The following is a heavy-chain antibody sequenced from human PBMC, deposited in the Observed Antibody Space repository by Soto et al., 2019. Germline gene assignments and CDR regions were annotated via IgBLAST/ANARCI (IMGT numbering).Heavy chain of an antibody. J-gene: IGHJ6*02. D-gene: IGHD3-10*01. CDR3: ARGWFGDLYYYYGMDV. CDR1: GGSFSGYY. Sequence: SETLSLTCAVYGGSFSGYYWSWLRQPPGRGLEWIGEINHSGTSNYIPSLKSRVTISVDTSKNQFSLKLSSVTAADTAVYYCARGWFGDLYYYYGMDVWGQGTTVTVS. V-gene: IGHV4-34*01. CDR2: INHSGTS.